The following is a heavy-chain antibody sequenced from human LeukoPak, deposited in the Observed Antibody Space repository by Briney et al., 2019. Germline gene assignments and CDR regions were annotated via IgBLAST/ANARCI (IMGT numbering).Heavy chain of an antibody. J-gene: IGHJ6*02. CDR1: GGSINSFH. CDR3: ARGAGYYYYYYGMDV. CDR2: IYYRGTT. V-gene: IGHV4-59*01. Sequence: SETLSLTCTVSGGSINSFHWSWIRQPPGKGLECVGYIYYRGTTYYNPSLKSRVTISVDTSKNQFSLKLSSVTAADTAVYSCARGAGYYYYYYGMDVWGQGTTVTVSS.